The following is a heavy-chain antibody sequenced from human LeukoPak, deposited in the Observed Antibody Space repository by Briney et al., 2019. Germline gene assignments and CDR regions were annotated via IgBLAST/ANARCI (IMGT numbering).Heavy chain of an antibody. CDR1: GYSFPSYW. J-gene: IGHJ4*02. CDR2: IYPGDSDT. Sequence: GESLKISCKGSGYSFPSYWIGWVRQMPGKSPEWMGIIYPGDSDTRYSPSFQGQVTISADKSISTAYLQWSSLKASDTAMYYCAIHCSGGSCYSGYFDYWGQGTLVTVSS. CDR3: AIHCSGGSCYSGYFDY. D-gene: IGHD2-15*01. V-gene: IGHV5-51*01.